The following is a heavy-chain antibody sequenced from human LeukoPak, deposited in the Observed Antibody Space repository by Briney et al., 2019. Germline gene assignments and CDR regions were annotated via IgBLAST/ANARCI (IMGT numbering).Heavy chain of an antibody. J-gene: IGHJ6*03. D-gene: IGHD5-18*01. Sequence: ASVKVSCKASGYSFTSYGISWVRQAPGQGLEWMGRISVYNGNTNYAERVQGRVTMTTDTSTSTAYMELRSLRSDDTAAYYCGRSGYRYSYDFDYYMDVWGKGTTITVPS. CDR2: ISVYNGNT. CDR3: GRSGYRYSYDFDYYMDV. CDR1: GYSFTSYG. V-gene: IGHV1-18*01.